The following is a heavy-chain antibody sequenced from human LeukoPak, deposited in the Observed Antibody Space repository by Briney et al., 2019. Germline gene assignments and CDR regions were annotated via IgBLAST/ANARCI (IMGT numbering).Heavy chain of an antibody. Sequence: ASVKVSCKASGYTFTGYYLHWVRQAPGQGLEWMGWINPNSGGTDYAQKFQGRVTMTRDTSINTACMELSRLRSDDTAVYYCARGDYSRDYYYMDVXXXGTTVTVSS. J-gene: IGHJ6*03. CDR2: INPNSGGT. V-gene: IGHV1-2*02. CDR1: GYTFTGYY. CDR3: ARGDYSRDYYYMDV. D-gene: IGHD4-11*01.